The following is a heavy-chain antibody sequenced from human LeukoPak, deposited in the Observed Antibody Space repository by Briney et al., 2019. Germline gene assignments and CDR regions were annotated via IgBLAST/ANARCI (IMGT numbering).Heavy chain of an antibody. V-gene: IGHV1-69*05. Sequence: GASVKVSCKASGGTFSSYAISWVRQAPGQGLEWMGGIIPIFGTANYAQKFQGRVTITTDESTSTAYMELSSLRSEDTAVYYCARASLVVKRGNYYYMDVWGKGTTVTVSS. CDR3: ARASLVVKRGNYYYMDV. CDR2: IIPIFGTA. J-gene: IGHJ6*03. CDR1: GGTFSSYA. D-gene: IGHD3-9*01.